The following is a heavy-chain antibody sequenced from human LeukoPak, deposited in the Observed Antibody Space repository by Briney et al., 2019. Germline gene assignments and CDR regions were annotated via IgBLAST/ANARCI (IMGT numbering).Heavy chain of an antibody. CDR1: GYTFTGYY. CDR2: INPNSGGT. V-gene: IGHV1-2*02. D-gene: IGHD6-6*01. J-gene: IGHJ4*02. CDR3: ARPALKYSSSSGGYY. Sequence: ASVKVSCKASGYTFTGYYMHWVRQAPGQGLEWMGWINPNSGGTNYAQKFQGRVTMTRDTSISTAYMELSRLRSDDTAVYYCARPALKYSSSSGGYYWGQGPWSPSPQ.